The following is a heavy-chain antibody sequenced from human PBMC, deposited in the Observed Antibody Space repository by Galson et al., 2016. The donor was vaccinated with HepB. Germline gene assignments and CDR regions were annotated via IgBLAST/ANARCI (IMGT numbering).Heavy chain of an antibody. CDR2: IGTRRTT. CDR3: AKEGLVRRIFDH. CDR1: GFVFSNFG. J-gene: IGHJ4*02. D-gene: IGHD1-1*01. V-gene: IGHV3-23*01. Sequence: SLRLSCAASGFVFSNFGLSWVRQAPGKGLEWVASIGTRRTTYYSDSVQGRFTISRDNSNNTLYLQMNGPRAEDTAVYYCAKEGLVRRIFDHWGQGTLLTVSS.